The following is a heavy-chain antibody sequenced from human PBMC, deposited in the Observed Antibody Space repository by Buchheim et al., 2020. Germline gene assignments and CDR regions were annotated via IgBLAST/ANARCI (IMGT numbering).Heavy chain of an antibody. CDR3: AKDLSVFSDSNDYFSPFDY. D-gene: IGHD3-22*01. Sequence: EVQLLTSGEDLVQPGGSLRLSCEASGFTFSSFAMAWVRQAPGKGLEWVSSISPRDGRTFYADSVKGRFTISRDNSKNMLSLQMYSLRAEDTAIYYCAKDLSVFSDSNDYFSPFDYWGQGTL. J-gene: IGHJ4*02. CDR2: ISPRDGRT. CDR1: GFTFSSFA. V-gene: IGHV3-23*01.